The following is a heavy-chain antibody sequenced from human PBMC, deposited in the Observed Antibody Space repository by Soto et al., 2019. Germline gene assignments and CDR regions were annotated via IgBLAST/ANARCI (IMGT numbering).Heavy chain of an antibody. J-gene: IGHJ4*02. CDR2: ISISSTNI. D-gene: IGHD6-13*01. CDR1: GFTFSSCG. V-gene: IGHV3-48*01. Sequence: EVQLVESGGGLVQPGGSLRLSCAASGFTFSSCGMNWVRQAPGKGLEWVSYISISSTNIHYADSVKGRFTISRDNAKNSLYLQMNGLGAEDTAVYYCARGAAGNAYYWGQGILVTVSS. CDR3: ARGAAGNAYY.